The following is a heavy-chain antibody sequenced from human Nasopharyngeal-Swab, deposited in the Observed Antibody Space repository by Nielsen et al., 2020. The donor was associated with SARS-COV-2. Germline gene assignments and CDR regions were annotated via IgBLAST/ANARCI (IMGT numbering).Heavy chain of an antibody. CDR1: GFTFSSYG. V-gene: IGHV3-33*01. D-gene: IGHD3-3*01. Sequence: GESLKISYAASGFTFSSYGLHWVRQAPGKGLEWVAVIWYDGSNKYYADSVKGRFTISRDNSKNTLYLQMNSLRAEDTAVYYCARGPRLLRFLEWLFSLDAFDIWGQGTMVTVSS. CDR3: ARGPRLLRFLEWLFSLDAFDI. J-gene: IGHJ3*02. CDR2: IWYDGSNK.